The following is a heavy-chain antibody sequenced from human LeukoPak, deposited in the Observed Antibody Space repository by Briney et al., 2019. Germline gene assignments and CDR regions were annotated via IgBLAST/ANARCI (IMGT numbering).Heavy chain of an antibody. CDR1: GFTFSTYS. CDR3: VKVAKYYYGSETYYFFEH. J-gene: IGHJ4*02. CDR2: IGTSITTI. Sequence: GGSLRLSCAASGFTFSTYSLNWVRQAPGQGLEWLSYIGTSITTIWYADSVKGRFTISRDNAKNSLYLQMNSLRVEDTAIYYCVKVAKYYYGSETYYFFEHWGQGTPVTASS. V-gene: IGHV3-48*04. D-gene: IGHD3-10*01.